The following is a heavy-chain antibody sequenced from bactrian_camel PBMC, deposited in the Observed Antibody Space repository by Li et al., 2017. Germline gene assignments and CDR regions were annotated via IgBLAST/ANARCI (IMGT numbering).Heavy chain of an antibody. Sequence: EVQLVESGGGSVQAGGSLRLSCAAASGYSAVTLCMGWFRQAPGKETEGVAIISSDGSVDYSVHYADSDLGRFTISQDNAKNTVYLQMDDLKPEDTAMYYCAANFGPYCSGPYLARRANFLGQGTQVTVS. CDR1: GYSAVTLC. CDR2: ISSDGSVDYSV. D-gene: IGHD1*01. V-gene: IGHV3S66*01. J-gene: IGHJ4*01.